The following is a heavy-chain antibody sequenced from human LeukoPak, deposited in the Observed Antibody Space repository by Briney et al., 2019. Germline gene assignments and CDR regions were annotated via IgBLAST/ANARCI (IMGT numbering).Heavy chain of an antibody. J-gene: IGHJ4*02. V-gene: IGHV4-59*01. CDR1: GGSISSYY. D-gene: IGHD3-22*01. Sequence: SETLSLTCTVSGGSISSYYWSWIRQPPGKGLEWIGYIYYSGSTKYNPSLKSRVTISVDTSKNQFSLKLSSVTAADTAVYYCARGPYYFDSSGYYYLDYWGQGTLVTVSS. CDR2: IYYSGST. CDR3: ARGPYYFDSSGYYYLDY.